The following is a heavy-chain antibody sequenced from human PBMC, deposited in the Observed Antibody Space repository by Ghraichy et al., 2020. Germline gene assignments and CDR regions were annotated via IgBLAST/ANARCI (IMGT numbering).Heavy chain of an antibody. D-gene: IGHD2-15*01. CDR2: TYYRSKWYN. Sequence: SQTLSLTCAISGDSVSSNSAAWNWIRQSPSRGLEWLGRTYYRSKWYNDYAVSVKSRITINPDTSKNQFSLQLNSVTPEDTAVYYCARVLSGGYCSGGSCQQRDYYYYGMDVWGQGTTVTVSS. J-gene: IGHJ6*02. CDR3: ARVLSGGYCSGGSCQQRDYYYYGMDV. V-gene: IGHV6-1*01. CDR1: GDSVSSNSAA.